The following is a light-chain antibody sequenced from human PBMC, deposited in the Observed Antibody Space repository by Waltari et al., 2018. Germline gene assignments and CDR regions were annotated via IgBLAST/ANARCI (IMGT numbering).Light chain of an antibody. CDR3: QQYYNIPWT. V-gene: IGKV4-1*01. CDR1: QSVLYSSNNKNY. Sequence: DIVMTQSPDSLAVSLGERATINCKSSQSVLYSSNNKNYLAWYQQKPGQLPKLLIYWASTRESGVPDRFSGSGSGTDFTLTISSLQAEDVAVYYCQQYYNIPWTFGQGTKVEIK. J-gene: IGKJ1*01. CDR2: WAS.